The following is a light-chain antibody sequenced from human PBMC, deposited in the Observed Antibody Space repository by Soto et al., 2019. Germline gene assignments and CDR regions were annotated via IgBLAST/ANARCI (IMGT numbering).Light chain of an antibody. V-gene: IGKV1-5*01. CDR2: DAS. CDR1: ESVSKW. CDR3: QQYNSYSWT. Sequence: DIQMTKSPSFLSASVGDKVTITCRATESVSKWLAWYQEKPGNPPRPLIYDASTLESGVPSRFSGSGSGTEFTLTISSLQADDFAIYYCQQYNSYSWTFGQGTTVDIK. J-gene: IGKJ1*01.